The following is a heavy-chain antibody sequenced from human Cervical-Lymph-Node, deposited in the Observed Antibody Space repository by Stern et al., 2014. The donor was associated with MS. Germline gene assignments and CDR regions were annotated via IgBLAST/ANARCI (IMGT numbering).Heavy chain of an antibody. V-gene: IGHV1-3*01. D-gene: IGHD6-19*01. CDR3: ASAGGWYEPDY. J-gene: IGHJ4*02. CDR2: ISAGRDT. Sequence: QVQLLESGAEVKKPGASVKVSCKISGDSFTTYAMHWVRQAPGQRLEWLGWISAGRDTKYSQKFQDRVTITRDTSASTAYMEVSSLKSEDTAIYYCASAGGWYEPDYWGQGTLVTVSS. CDR1: GDSFTTYA.